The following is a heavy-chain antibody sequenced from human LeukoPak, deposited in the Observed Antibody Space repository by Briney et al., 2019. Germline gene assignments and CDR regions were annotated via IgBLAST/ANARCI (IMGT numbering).Heavy chain of an antibody. J-gene: IGHJ5*02. Sequence: SETLSLTCAVSGYSISSGYYWGWLQQPPGKGLEWIGSIYHSGSTYYNPSLKSRVTISVDTSKNQFSLKLSSVTAADTAVYYCARDPGWQQLFWFDPWGQGTLVTVSS. CDR3: ARDPGWQQLFWFDP. D-gene: IGHD6-13*01. CDR1: GYSISSGYY. CDR2: IYHSGST. V-gene: IGHV4-38-2*02.